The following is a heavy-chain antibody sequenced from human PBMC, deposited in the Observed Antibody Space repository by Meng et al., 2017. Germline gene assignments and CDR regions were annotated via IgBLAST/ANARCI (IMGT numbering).Heavy chain of an antibody. J-gene: IGHJ4*02. CDR2: IYHSGST. V-gene: IGHV4-4*02. CDR1: GGSVSSSNW. CDR3: ARVVAATTLFLDY. D-gene: IGHD2-15*01. Sequence: HLQESGPGLVKPSGTLSLTCAVSGGSVSSSNWGSWVRQPPGKGLEWIGEIYHSGSTNYNPSLKSRVTISVDKSKNQFSLKLSSVTAADTAVYYCARVVAATTLFLDYWGQGTLVTVSS.